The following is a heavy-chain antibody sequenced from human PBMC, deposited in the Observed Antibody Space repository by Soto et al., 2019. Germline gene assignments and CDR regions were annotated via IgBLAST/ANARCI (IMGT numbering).Heavy chain of an antibody. D-gene: IGHD1-26*01. J-gene: IGHJ4*02. Sequence: GASVKVSCKASGYTVTNYDINWVRQATGQVLEWLGWMNPSSGYTGYAQKFQGRVTMTGDTSISTAYMELSSLTSADTAVYYCARFVRHQLPTIDYWGQGALVTVSS. CDR1: GYTVTNYD. CDR2: MNPSSGYT. CDR3: ARFVRHQLPTIDY. V-gene: IGHV1-8*01.